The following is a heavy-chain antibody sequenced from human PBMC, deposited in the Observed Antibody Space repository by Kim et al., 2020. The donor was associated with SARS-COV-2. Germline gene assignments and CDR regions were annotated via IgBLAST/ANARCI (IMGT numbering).Heavy chain of an antibody. Sequence: GGSLRLSCAASGFTFSSYGMHWVRQAPGKGLEWVAVLWYDGSNKYYADSVKGRFTISRDNSKNTLYLQMNSLRAEDTAVYYCASSRGFDYWGQGTLVTVSS. V-gene: IGHV3-33*01. CDR2: LWYDGSNK. CDR3: ASSRGFDY. CDR1: GFTFSSYG. J-gene: IGHJ4*02.